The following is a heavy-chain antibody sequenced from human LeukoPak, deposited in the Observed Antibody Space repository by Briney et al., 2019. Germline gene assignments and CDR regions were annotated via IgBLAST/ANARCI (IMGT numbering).Heavy chain of an antibody. CDR1: GYSXTSYW. CDR2: IYPGDSDT. J-gene: IGHJ5*02. V-gene: IGHV5-51*01. D-gene: IGHD2-2*01. CDR3: ARRDCSSTSCQGFDP. Sequence: ASVKVSCKGSGYSXTSYWIGRVRQMPGKGLEWMEIIYPGDSDTRYSPSFQGQVTISADKSISTAYLQWSSLKASDTAMYYCARRDCSSTSCQGFDPWGQGTLVTVSS.